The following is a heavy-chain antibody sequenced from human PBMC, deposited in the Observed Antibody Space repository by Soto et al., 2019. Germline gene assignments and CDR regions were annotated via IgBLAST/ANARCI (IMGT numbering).Heavy chain of an antibody. V-gene: IGHV4-31*03. CDR3: ARGLPERRITMVVVVPYYFDY. CDR2: IYYSGST. D-gene: IGHD3-22*01. Sequence: TLSLTCTVSGGSISSGGYYWSWIRQHPGKGLEWIGYIYYSGSTYYNPSLKSRVTISVDTSKNQFSLKLSSVTAADTAVYYCARGLPERRITMVVVVPYYFDYWGQGTLVTVSS. J-gene: IGHJ4*02. CDR1: GGSISSGGYY.